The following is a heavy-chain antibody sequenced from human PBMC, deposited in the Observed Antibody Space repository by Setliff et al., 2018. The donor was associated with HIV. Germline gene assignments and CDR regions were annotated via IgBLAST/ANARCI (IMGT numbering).Heavy chain of an antibody. J-gene: IGHJ4*02. V-gene: IGHV4-34*10. CDR3: ARFARDPTD. Sequence: SDTLSLTCAVYGGSFSGYYWSWIRQPPGKGLEWIGEINHSGDTNYNPSLKSRLSMSVDASTSQFSLRLNSLTAADTAMYYCARFARDPTDWGRGILVTVSS. CDR2: INHSGDT. CDR1: GGSFSGYY.